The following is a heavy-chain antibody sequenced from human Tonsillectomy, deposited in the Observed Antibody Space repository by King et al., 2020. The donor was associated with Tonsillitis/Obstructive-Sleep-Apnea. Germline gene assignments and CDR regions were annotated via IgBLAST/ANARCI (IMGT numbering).Heavy chain of an antibody. CDR2: IYWDDDK. J-gene: IGHJ4*02. V-gene: IGHV2-5*02. CDR3: AHSPPHVDWLLWYYFDY. Sequence: TLKESGPTLVKPTQTLMLTCTFSGFSLSTSGVGVGWIRQPPGKALEWLALIYWDDDKRYSPSLKSRLTITKGTSKNQVVLTMTNMDPVDTATYYSAHSPPHVDWLLWYYFDYWGQGTLVTVSS. D-gene: IGHD3-9*01. CDR1: GFSLSTSGVG.